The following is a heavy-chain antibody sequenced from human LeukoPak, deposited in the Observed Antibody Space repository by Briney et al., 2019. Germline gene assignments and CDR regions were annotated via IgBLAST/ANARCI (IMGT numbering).Heavy chain of an antibody. J-gene: IGHJ4*02. Sequence: SETLSLTCTVSGGFISSYYWSWIRQPPGKGLEWIGYIYYRGSTNYNPSLKSRVTISVEKSKNQFSLKLRSVTAADTAVYYCARRDGYSSYSFDYWGQGTLVTVSS. D-gene: IGHD5-18*01. CDR3: ARRDGYSSYSFDY. CDR2: IYYRGST. CDR1: GGFISSYY. V-gene: IGHV4-59*08.